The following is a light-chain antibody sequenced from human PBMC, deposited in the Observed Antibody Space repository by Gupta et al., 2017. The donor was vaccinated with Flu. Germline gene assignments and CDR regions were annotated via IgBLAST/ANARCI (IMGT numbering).Light chain of an antibody. Sequence: ELVLTQSPATLSLSPGERATLSCRASQSVSSYLAWYQQKPGQAPRLLIYDASNRATGIPARFSGSGSGTDFTLTISSLEPEDFAVYYWQQRSNWPPRRYTFGQGTKLEIK. V-gene: IGKV3-11*01. CDR2: DAS. J-gene: IGKJ2*01. CDR3: QQRSNWPPRRYT. CDR1: QSVSSY.